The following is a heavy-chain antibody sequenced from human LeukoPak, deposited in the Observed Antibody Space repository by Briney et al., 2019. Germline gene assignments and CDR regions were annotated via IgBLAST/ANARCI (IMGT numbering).Heavy chain of an antibody. J-gene: IGHJ6*02. CDR3: AKAHTAMVSSYYYYGMDV. V-gene: IGHV3-7*03. CDR2: INQDGGDE. D-gene: IGHD5-18*01. CDR1: GFTFSSNW. Sequence: GGSLRLSCAASGFTFSSNWMNWVRQAPGKGLEWVASINQDGGDEYYVDSVKGRFTISRDNAKNSLSLQMNSLRAEDTALYYCAKAHTAMVSSYYYYGMDVWGQGTTVTVSS.